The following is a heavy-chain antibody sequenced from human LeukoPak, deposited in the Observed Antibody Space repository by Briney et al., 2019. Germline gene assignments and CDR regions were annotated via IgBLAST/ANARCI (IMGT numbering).Heavy chain of an antibody. CDR2: INHSGST. CDR1: GGSFSGYY. Sequence: SETLSLTCAVYGGSFSGYYWSWIRQPPGKGLEWIGEINHSGSTNYNPSLKSRVTISVDTSKNQFSLKLSSVTAADTAVYYCARGRREVVVVVAATRRSWFDPWGQETLVTVSS. V-gene: IGHV4-34*01. D-gene: IGHD2-15*01. J-gene: IGHJ5*02. CDR3: ARGRREVVVVVAATRRSWFDP.